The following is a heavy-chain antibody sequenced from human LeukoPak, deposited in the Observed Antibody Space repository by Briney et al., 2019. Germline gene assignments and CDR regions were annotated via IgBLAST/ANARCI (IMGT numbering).Heavy chain of an antibody. Sequence: SETLSLTCAVYGGSFSGYYWSWIRQPPGKGPEWIGEINHSGSTNYNPSLKSRVTISIDKSKNQFSLKLSSVTAADTAVYYCARFVWLQLRAFDIWGQGTMITVSS. V-gene: IGHV4-34*01. D-gene: IGHD5-24*01. CDR3: ARFVWLQLRAFDI. CDR2: INHSGST. J-gene: IGHJ3*02. CDR1: GGSFSGYY.